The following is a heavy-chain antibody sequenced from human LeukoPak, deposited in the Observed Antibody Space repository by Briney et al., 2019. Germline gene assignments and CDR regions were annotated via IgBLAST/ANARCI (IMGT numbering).Heavy chain of an antibody. Sequence: GGSLRLSCAASGFTFSSYSMNWVRQAPGKGLEWISSISSSSSYIYYADSVKGRFTISRDNAKNSLYLQMNSLRAEDTAVYYCARQTGDYPDFDYWGQGTLVTVSS. CDR3: ARQTGDYPDFDY. CDR1: GFTFSSYS. D-gene: IGHD7-27*01. V-gene: IGHV3-21*01. J-gene: IGHJ4*02. CDR2: ISSSSSYI.